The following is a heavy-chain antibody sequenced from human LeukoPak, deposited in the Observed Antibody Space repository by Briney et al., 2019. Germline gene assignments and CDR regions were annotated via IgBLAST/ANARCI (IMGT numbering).Heavy chain of an antibody. Sequence: PGGSLRLSCAASGFTFSSYAMSWVRQAPGKGLEWVSAISGSGGSTYYADSVKGRFTISRDNSKNTLYLQMNSLRAEDTAVYYCAKRNGGSAVAGVDDAFDIWGQGTMVTVSS. D-gene: IGHD6-19*01. CDR1: GFTFSSYA. V-gene: IGHV3-23*01. CDR3: AKRNGGSAVAGVDDAFDI. J-gene: IGHJ3*02. CDR2: ISGSGGST.